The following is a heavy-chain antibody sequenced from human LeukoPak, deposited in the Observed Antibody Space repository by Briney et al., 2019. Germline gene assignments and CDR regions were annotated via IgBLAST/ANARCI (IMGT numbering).Heavy chain of an antibody. CDR2: INHSGST. Sequence: SETLSLTCAVYGGSFSGYCWSWIRQPPGKGLEWIGEINHSGSTNYNPSLKSRVTISVDTSKNQFSLKLSSVTAADTAVYYCARRRSGSSDFDYWGQGTLVTVSS. CDR3: ARRRSGSSDFDY. D-gene: IGHD1-26*01. J-gene: IGHJ4*02. CDR1: GGSFSGYC. V-gene: IGHV4-34*09.